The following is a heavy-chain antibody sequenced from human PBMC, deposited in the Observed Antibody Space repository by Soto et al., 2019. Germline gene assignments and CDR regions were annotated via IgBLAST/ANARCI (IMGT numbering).Heavy chain of an antibody. J-gene: IGHJ4*02. D-gene: IGHD1-26*01. Sequence: EVQLVESGGGLVKPGGSLRLSCAASGFTFSSYSMNWVRQAPGKGLEWVSSISSSSSYIYYADSVKGRFTISRDNAKNSLYLQINSLRAEDTAVYYCARGGGGGSYLYYFDYWGQGTLVTVSS. CDR2: ISSSSSYI. CDR3: ARGGGGGSYLYYFDY. CDR1: GFTFSSYS. V-gene: IGHV3-21*01.